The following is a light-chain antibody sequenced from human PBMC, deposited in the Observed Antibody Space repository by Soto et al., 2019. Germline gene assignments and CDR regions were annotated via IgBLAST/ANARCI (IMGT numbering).Light chain of an antibody. J-gene: IGKJ1*01. Sequence: EIVMTQXPATLSVSPGERATLSCRASQSVSSNLAWYQQKPGQAPRLLIYGASTRATGIPARFSGSGSGTEFTLTISSLQSEDFAVYYCQQYNNWRTFGQGTKVEIK. V-gene: IGKV3-15*01. CDR3: QQYNNWRT. CDR1: QSVSSN. CDR2: GAS.